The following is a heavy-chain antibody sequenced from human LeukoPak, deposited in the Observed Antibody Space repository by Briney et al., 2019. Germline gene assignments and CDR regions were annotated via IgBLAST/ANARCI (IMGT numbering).Heavy chain of an antibody. CDR2: INPNSGGT. CDR1: GYTFTGYY. Sequence: ASVKVSCKASGYTFTGYYMHWVRQAPGQGLEWMGWINPNSGGTNYAQKFQGRVTMTRDTSISTAYMELSRLRSDDTAVYYCATSQGELVPVDYWGQGTLVTVSS. V-gene: IGHV1-2*02. D-gene: IGHD1-26*01. CDR3: ATSQGELVPVDY. J-gene: IGHJ4*02.